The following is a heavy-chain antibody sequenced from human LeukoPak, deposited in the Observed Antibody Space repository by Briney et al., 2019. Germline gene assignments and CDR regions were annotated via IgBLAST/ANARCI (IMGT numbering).Heavy chain of an antibody. Sequence: PGGSLRLSCAASGFTFSDYYISWIRQAPGKGLEWLSIVSSGGDITTYADSVKGRFTISRDNTRNLLFLQMNSLRAEDTAVYYCARDLGGLDNWGQGTLVSVSS. V-gene: IGHV3-11*01. D-gene: IGHD1-26*01. CDR2: VSSGGDIT. CDR1: GFTFSDYY. CDR3: ARDLGGLDN. J-gene: IGHJ4*02.